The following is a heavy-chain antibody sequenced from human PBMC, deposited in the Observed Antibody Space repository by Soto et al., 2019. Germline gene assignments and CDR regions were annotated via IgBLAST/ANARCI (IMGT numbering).Heavy chain of an antibody. D-gene: IGHD3-22*01. CDR2: IKSKTDGGTT. J-gene: IGHJ4*01. V-gene: IGHV3-15*07. Sequence: PGGSLRLSCSASGFTFTNAGINWVRQAPGKGREWVGRIKSKTDGGTTDYAEPVKGRFAISRDDSNNMVYLQMNSLKIEDMAVYYCTTDSYSTIIIVRFDYWGHGSLVTVSS. CDR1: GFTFTNAG. CDR3: TTDSYSTIIIVRFDY.